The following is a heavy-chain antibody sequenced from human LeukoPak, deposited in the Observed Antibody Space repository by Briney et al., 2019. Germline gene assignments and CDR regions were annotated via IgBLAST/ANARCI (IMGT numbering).Heavy chain of an antibody. Sequence: SETLSLTCTVSGGSISTYYWSWIRQPPGKGLEWIRYIYNSGSANYNPSLKSRVTISLDTSKNQFSLKLSSVTAADTAVYYCARGLNIAAAGTRDNFYMDVWGKGTTITVSS. CDR3: ARGLNIAAAGTRDNFYMDV. CDR1: GGSISTYY. D-gene: IGHD6-13*01. CDR2: IYNSGSA. J-gene: IGHJ6*03. V-gene: IGHV4-59*01.